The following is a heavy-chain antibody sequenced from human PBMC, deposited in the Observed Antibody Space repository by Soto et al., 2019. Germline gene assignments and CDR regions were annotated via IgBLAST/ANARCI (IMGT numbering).Heavy chain of an antibody. D-gene: IGHD5-18*01. CDR2: IYYSGRT. CDR1: GGSISSYY. J-gene: IGHJ4*02. CDR3: ARGSGYSYADVYYFGY. V-gene: IGHV4-59*01. Sequence: PSETLSLTCTASGGSISSYYWSWIRQPPGKGLEWIGYIYYSGRTNYNPSLKSLVTISVDTSKNQFSLKLISVTAADTAVYYCARGSGYSYADVYYFGYWGQGNLVTVSP.